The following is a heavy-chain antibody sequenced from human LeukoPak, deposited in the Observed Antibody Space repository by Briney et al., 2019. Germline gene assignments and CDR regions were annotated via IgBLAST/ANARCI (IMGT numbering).Heavy chain of an antibody. J-gene: IGHJ4*02. CDR3: AKTSSLGEYFDY. D-gene: IGHD3-16*01. CDR2: ISGSGGST. V-gene: IGHV3-23*01. CDR1: GFTFSSYA. Sequence: SGGSLRLSCAASGFTFSSYAMSWVRQAPGKGLEWVSAISGSGGSTYYADSVKGRFTISRDNSKNTLYLQMNSLRAEDTAVYYCAKTSSLGEYFDYWGQGTLVTVSS.